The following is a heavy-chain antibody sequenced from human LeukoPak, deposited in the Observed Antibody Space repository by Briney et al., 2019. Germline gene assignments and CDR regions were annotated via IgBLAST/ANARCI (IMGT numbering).Heavy chain of an antibody. CDR3: ARDWELRWSQGAFDY. CDR2: INAESGET. J-gene: IGHJ4*02. Sequence: ASVKVSCKASGYTFSGHYMHWIRQAPGQGLGWMGCINAESGETKYAQKFQGRVTMTRDTSISTAYMELRGLRFDDTAVYYCARDWELRWSQGAFDYWGQGTLLAVSS. CDR1: GYTFSGHY. D-gene: IGHD3-10*01. V-gene: IGHV1-2*02.